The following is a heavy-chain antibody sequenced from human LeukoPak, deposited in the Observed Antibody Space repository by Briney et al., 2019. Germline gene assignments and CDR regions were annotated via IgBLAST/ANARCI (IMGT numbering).Heavy chain of an antibody. Sequence: MPSETLSLTCTVSGYSISSGYYWGWIRQPPGKGLEWIGSIYHSGSTYYNPSLKSRVTISVDTSKNQFSLKLSSVTAADTAVYYCARGVWVAALGPYFDYWGQGTLVTVSS. CDR3: ARGVWVAALGPYFDY. CDR2: IYHSGST. CDR1: GYSISSGYY. V-gene: IGHV4-38-2*02. J-gene: IGHJ4*02. D-gene: IGHD3-16*01.